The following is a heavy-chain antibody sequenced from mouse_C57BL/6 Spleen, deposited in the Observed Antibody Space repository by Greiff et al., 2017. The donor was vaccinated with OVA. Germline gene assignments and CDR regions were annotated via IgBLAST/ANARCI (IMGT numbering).Heavy chain of an antibody. J-gene: IGHJ2*01. CDR2: IYPSDSET. CDR3: ARGARGYFDY. CDR1: GYTFTSYW. V-gene: IGHV1-61*01. Sequence: QVQLKQPGAELVRPGSSVKLSCKASGYTFTSYWMDWVKQRPGQGLEWIGNIYPSDSETHYNQKFKDKATLTVDKSSSTAYMQLSSLTSEDSAVYYCARGARGYFDYWGQGTTLTVSS.